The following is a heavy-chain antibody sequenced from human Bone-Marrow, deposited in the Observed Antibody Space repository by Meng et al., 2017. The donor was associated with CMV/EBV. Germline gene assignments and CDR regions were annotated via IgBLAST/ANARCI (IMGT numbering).Heavy chain of an antibody. D-gene: IGHD1-1*01. CDR1: GYGFTTYW. CDR2: IYPDDSTT. J-gene: IGHJ6*01. Sequence: KVSCKGSGYGFTTYWIAWVRQMPGKGLEWMGIIYPDDSTTRYSPSFQGQVTISADKSISSAYLQWSSLKASDTAMYFCARGSTGTLSNFYGMDVWGQGTTVTGSS. V-gene: IGHV5-51*01. CDR3: ARGSTGTLSNFYGMDV.